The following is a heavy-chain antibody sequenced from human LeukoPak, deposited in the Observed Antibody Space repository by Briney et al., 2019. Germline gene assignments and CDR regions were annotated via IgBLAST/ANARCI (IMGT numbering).Heavy chain of an antibody. CDR1: GGSISSGGYY. Sequence: PSETLSLTCTVSGGSISSGGYYWSWIRQHPGKGLEWIGYIYYSGSTNYNPSLKSRVTISVDKSKNQFSLKLSSVTAADTAVYYCARTQLTGAFDIWGQGTMVTVSS. CDR3: ARTQLTGAFDI. V-gene: IGHV4-31*03. J-gene: IGHJ3*02. D-gene: IGHD2-2*01. CDR2: IYYSGST.